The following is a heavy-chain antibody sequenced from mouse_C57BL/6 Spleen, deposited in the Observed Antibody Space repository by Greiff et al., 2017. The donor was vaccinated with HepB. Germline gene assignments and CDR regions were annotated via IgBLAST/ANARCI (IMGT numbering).Heavy chain of an antibody. V-gene: IGHV1-72*01. D-gene: IGHD1-1*01. J-gene: IGHJ2*01. CDR2: IDPNSGGT. Sequence: VQLQQPRAELVKPGASVKLSCKASGYTFTSYWMHWVKQRPGRGLEWIGRIDPNSGGTKYNEKFKSKATLTVDKPSSTAYMQLSSLTSEDSAVYYCARGLSTTVVGDYFDYWGQGTTLTVSS. CDR3: ARGLSTTVVGDYFDY. CDR1: GYTFTSYW.